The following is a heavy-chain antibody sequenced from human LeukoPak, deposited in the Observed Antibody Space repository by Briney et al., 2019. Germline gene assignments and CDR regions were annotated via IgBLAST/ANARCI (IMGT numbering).Heavy chain of an antibody. CDR2: IYTSGST. CDR3: ASGPDCSSTSCLGYYYYYMDV. Sequence: PSETLSLTCTVSGGSLSSYYWSWIRQPAGKVLEWIGRIYTSGSTNYNPSLKSRVTMSVDTSKNQFSLKLSSVTAADTAVYYCASGPDCSSTSCLGYYYYYMDVWGKGTTVTVSS. J-gene: IGHJ6*03. CDR1: GGSLSSYY. D-gene: IGHD2-2*01. V-gene: IGHV4-4*07.